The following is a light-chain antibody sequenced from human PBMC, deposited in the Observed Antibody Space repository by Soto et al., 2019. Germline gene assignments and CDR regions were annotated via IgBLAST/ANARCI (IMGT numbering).Light chain of an antibody. CDR2: KAS. CDR3: QQYTNSPWP. J-gene: IGKJ1*01. CDR1: QSITNW. V-gene: IGKV1-5*03. Sequence: DVQMTQSPSTLSAYVGDTVTITCRASQSITNWLAWYQQKPGKAPKFLIYKASRLETGVSARLSGSGSGTEFTLTISSLQPDDFSTEYCQQYTNSPWPFGQGTKGEIQ.